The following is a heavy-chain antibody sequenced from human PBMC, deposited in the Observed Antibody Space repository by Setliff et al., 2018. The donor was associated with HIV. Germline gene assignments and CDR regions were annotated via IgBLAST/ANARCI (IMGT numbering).Heavy chain of an antibody. Sequence: GASVKVSCKTSGYMFIAYGMSWVRRAPGQGLEWMGWTSGDNVKTTYEQKLQDRLTMTTDTSTSTAFMELRSLSSDDSAVYYCARDDGGYNYAEAFDVWGQGTMVTVSS. CDR2: TSGDNVKT. D-gene: IGHD3-16*01. V-gene: IGHV1-18*01. CDR1: GYMFIAYG. CDR3: ARDDGGYNYAEAFDV. J-gene: IGHJ3*01.